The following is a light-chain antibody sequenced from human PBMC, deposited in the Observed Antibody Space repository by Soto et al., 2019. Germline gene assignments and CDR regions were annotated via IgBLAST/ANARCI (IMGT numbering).Light chain of an antibody. J-gene: IGLJ1*01. Sequence: QSVLTQPPSVSGAPGQRVTISCTGTSSNIGAGQDVHWNRQLPGAAPKFLISDSNNRASGVPDRFSVSKSGASASLAITGLRAEDEGDYFCQSYGTSLSGLYVFGTGTKVTVL. V-gene: IGLV1-40*01. CDR2: DSN. CDR3: QSYGTSLSGLYV. CDR1: SSNIGAGQD.